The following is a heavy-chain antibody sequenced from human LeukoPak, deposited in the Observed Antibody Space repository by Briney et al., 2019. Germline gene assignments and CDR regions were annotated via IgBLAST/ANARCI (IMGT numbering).Heavy chain of an antibody. V-gene: IGHV4-39*01. D-gene: IGHD1/OR15-1a*01. J-gene: IGHJ5*02. CDR2: IYNSGIT. Sequence: SETLSLTCTVSGGSITNSTHYWAWIRQSPGKGLEWLASIYNSGITYKSGSLGSRVTISVDTSKNQFSLTLTSVTATDTAIYHCARHVGGTTFGWLDPWGQGTLVTVSS. CDR3: ARHVGGTTFGWLDP. CDR1: GGSITNSTHY.